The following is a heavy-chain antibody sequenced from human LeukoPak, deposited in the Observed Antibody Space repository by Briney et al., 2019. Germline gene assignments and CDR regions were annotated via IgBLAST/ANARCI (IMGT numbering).Heavy chain of an antibody. CDR2: IYYSGST. Sequence: SQTLPLTCTVSGGSISSGDYYWSWIRQPPGKGLEWIGYIYYSGSTYYNPSLKSRVTISVDTSKNQFSLKLSSVTAADTAVYYCARQLGFYYGMDVWGQGTTVTVSS. J-gene: IGHJ6*02. V-gene: IGHV4-30-4*01. CDR1: GGSISSGDYY. D-gene: IGHD6-6*01. CDR3: ARQLGFYYGMDV.